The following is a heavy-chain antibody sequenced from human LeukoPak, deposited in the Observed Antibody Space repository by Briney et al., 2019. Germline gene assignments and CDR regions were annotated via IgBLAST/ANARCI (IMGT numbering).Heavy chain of an antibody. J-gene: IGHJ5*02. Sequence: PSETLSLTCTVSGGSISSYYWSWIRQPPGKGLEWIGYIYYSGSTNYNPSLKSRVTISVDTSKNQFSLKLSSVTAADTAVYYCARQTIRGYYYDSSGYLDPWGQGTLVTASS. D-gene: IGHD3-22*01. CDR1: GGSISSYY. CDR2: IYYSGST. V-gene: IGHV4-59*08. CDR3: ARQTIRGYYYDSSGYLDP.